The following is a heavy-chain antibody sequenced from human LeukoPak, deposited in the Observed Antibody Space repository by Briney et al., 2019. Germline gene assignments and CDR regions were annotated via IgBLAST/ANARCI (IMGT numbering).Heavy chain of an antibody. V-gene: IGHV3-23*01. Sequence: GGSLRLSCAASGFTFSSYAMSWVRQAPGKGLEWVSSIINSGGDTYYADSVKGRFTISRDNSKNTLYLQMNSLRAEDTALYYCAKGISSSWYLFDYWGQGTLVTVSS. J-gene: IGHJ4*02. CDR2: IINSGGDT. CDR1: GFTFSSYA. CDR3: AKGISSSWYLFDY. D-gene: IGHD6-13*01.